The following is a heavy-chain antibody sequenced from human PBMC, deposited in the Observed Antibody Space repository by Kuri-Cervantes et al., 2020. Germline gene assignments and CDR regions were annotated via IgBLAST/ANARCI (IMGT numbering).Heavy chain of an antibody. J-gene: IGHJ4*02. D-gene: IGHD2-15*01. CDR2: ISSSSSYT. V-gene: IGHV3-21*01. CDR1: GFTFSSYG. CDR3: ARGSATVSTTNDY. Sequence: GGSLRLSCAASGFTFSSYGMHWVRQAPGKGLGWVSSISSSSSYTYYADSVKGRFTISRDNAKNSLYLQMNSLRAEDTAVYYCARGSATVSTTNDYWGQGTLVTVSS.